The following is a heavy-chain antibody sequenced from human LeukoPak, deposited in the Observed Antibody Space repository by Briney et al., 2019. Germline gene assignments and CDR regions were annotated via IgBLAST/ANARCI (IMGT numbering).Heavy chain of an antibody. D-gene: IGHD5-12*01. Sequence: KTGGSLRLSCATSGFTFNSYIMNWVRQAPGKGLEWVASITSTGGHIYYGDSVEGRFTISRDNAKNSLYLQMNSLRAEDTAVYYCARDRDTGRVGTTDFDYWGQGTLVTVSS. CDR3: ARDRDTGRVGTTDFDY. CDR1: GFTFNSYI. J-gene: IGHJ4*02. CDR2: ITSTGGHI. V-gene: IGHV3-21*01.